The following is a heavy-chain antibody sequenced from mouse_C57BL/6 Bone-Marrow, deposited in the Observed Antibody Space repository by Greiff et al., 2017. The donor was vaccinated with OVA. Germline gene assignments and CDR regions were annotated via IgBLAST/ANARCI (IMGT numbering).Heavy chain of an antibody. CDR3: ARLITTVVATPYAMDY. CDR2: INPSSGYT. CDR1: GYTFTSSW. D-gene: IGHD1-1*01. Sequence: VQLQQSGAELAKPGASVKLSCKASGYTFTSSWMHWVKQRPGQGLEWIGYINPSSGYTKYNQKFKDKATLTADKSSSTAYMQLSSLTYEDSAVYYCARLITTVVATPYAMDYWGQGTSVTVSS. J-gene: IGHJ4*01. V-gene: IGHV1-7*01.